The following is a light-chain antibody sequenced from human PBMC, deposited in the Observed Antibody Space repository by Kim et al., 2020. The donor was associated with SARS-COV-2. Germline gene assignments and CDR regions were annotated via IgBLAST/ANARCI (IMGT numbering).Light chain of an antibody. CDR2: AAS. J-gene: IGKJ1*01. CDR3: QQYGSSPWT. CDR1: QSVSSSY. V-gene: IGKV3-20*01. Sequence: STGERATLSCRASQSVSSSYLAWYQQKPGQAPRLLIYAASSRATGIPDRFSGSGSGTDFTLTISRLEPEDFAVYYCQQYGSSPWTFGQGTKVDIK.